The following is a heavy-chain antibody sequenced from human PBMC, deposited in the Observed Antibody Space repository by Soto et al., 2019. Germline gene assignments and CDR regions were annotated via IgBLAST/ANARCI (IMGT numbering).Heavy chain of an antibody. Sequence: QVQVVESGGGVVQPGRSLRLSCAAYEFTFITDGMFWVRQAPGKGLEWVGVISYDGSNEYYADSVKGRFTISRDNSKNTLYLQMNSLRNEDTAVYYCARGGHNLGFKYGMDVLGQGTTVTVSS. V-gene: IGHV3-30*03. CDR3: ARGGHNLGFKYGMDV. CDR2: ISYDGSNE. D-gene: IGHD1-1*01. J-gene: IGHJ6*02. CDR1: EFTFITDG.